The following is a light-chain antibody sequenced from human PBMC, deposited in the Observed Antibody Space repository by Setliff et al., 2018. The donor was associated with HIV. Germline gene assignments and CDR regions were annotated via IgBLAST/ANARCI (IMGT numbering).Light chain of an antibody. CDR3: QVWDSSSDHYV. Sequence: SYELAQRPSVSVAPGKTARITCGGDNIGIKSVHWYQQKPGQAPVVVMYYDHDRPSWIPERFSGSNSGNTATLTIRRVEVGDEADYYCQVWDSSSDHYVFGSGTKV. CDR2: YDH. CDR1: NIGIKS. V-gene: IGLV3-21*04. J-gene: IGLJ1*01.